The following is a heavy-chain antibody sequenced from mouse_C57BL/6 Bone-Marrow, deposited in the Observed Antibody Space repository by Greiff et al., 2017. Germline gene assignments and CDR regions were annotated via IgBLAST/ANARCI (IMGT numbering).Heavy chain of an antibody. J-gene: IGHJ3*01. CDR1: GYTFTSYT. CDR2: INPSSGYT. V-gene: IGHV1-4*01. Sequence: QVQLKQSGAELARPGASVKMSCKASGYTFTSYTMHWVKQRPGQGLEWIGYINPSSGYTKYNQKFKDKATLTADKSSSTAYMQLSSLTSEDSAVYDCARRIYDGYYVWFAYWGQGTLVTVSA. D-gene: IGHD2-3*01. CDR3: ARRIYDGYYVWFAY.